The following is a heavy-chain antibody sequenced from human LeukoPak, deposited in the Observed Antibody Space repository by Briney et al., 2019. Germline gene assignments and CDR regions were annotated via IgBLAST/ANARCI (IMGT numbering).Heavy chain of an antibody. Sequence: GGSLRLSCAASGFTFSSYAMSWVRQAPGKGLEWVSAISGSGGSTYYADSVKGRFTISRDNSKNTLYLQMNSLRAEDAAVYYCAKDPGPYCSGGSCYSYFDYWGQGTLVTVSS. CDR2: ISGSGGST. V-gene: IGHV3-23*01. J-gene: IGHJ4*02. CDR1: GFTFSSYA. D-gene: IGHD2-15*01. CDR3: AKDPGPYCSGGSCYSYFDY.